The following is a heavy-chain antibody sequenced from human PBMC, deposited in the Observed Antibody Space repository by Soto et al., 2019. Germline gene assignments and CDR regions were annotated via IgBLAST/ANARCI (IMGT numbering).Heavy chain of an antibody. CDR2: IYSGGST. CDR3: ARGYSGYPGPFDY. Sequence: EVQVLESGGGLAQPGGSLRLSCATSGFTVSSNYMSWVRQAPGKGLEWVSVIYSGGSTYYADSVKGRFTISRDNSKNTLYLQMNSLRAEDTAVYYCARGYSGYPGPFDYWGQGTLVTVSS. V-gene: IGHV3-66*01. D-gene: IGHD5-12*01. CDR1: GFTVSSNY. J-gene: IGHJ4*02.